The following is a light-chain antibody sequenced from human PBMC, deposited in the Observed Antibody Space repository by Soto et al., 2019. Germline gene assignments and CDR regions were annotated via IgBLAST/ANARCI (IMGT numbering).Light chain of an antibody. V-gene: IGLV2-14*03. CDR2: DVS. CDR3: SSYASGNTQV. Sequence: QSALTQPASVSGSPGQSITVSFIGTSSDVGGYNYVSWYQQHPGKAPKLMIHDVSNRPSGVSNRFSGSKSGNTASLTIFGLQAEDEAYYYCSSYASGNTQVFGGGTQLTVL. J-gene: IGLJ2*01. CDR1: SSDVGGYNY.